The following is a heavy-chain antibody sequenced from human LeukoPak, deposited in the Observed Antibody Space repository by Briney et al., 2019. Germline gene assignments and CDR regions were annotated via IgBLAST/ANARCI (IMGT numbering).Heavy chain of an antibody. D-gene: IGHD6-13*01. CDR2: ISYDGSNK. CDR1: GFTFSSYG. V-gene: IGHV3-30*18. CDR3: AKWRISSSWGVYYFDY. J-gene: IGHJ4*02. Sequence: GGSLRLSCAASGFTFSSYGMHWVRQAPGKGLEWVAVISYDGSNKYYADSVKGRFTISRDNSKNTLYLQMNSLRAEDTAVYYCAKWRISSSWGVYYFDYWGQGTLVTVSA.